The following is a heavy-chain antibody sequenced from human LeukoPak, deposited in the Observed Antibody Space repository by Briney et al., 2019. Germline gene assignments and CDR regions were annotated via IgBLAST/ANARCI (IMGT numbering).Heavy chain of an antibody. Sequence: GGSLRLSCPASGFTFSSYSMNRVRQAAGKGLEWVSSISSSSSYIYYADSVKGRFTISRDNAKNSLYLQMNSLRAEDTAVYYCATGDSSGYYPYYFDQWGQGTLVAVSS. D-gene: IGHD3-22*01. CDR3: ATGDSSGYYPYYFDQ. CDR2: ISSSSSYI. V-gene: IGHV3-21*01. CDR1: GFTFSSYS. J-gene: IGHJ4*02.